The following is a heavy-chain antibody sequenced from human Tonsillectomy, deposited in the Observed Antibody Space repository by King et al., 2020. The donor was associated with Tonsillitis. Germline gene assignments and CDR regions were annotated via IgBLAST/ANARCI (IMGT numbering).Heavy chain of an antibody. V-gene: IGHV4-59*08. CDR2: ISYSGST. J-gene: IGHJ5*01. CDR3: ARFSFWTGYDS. D-gene: IGHD3/OR15-3a*01. CDR1: GGSFSSYY. Sequence: QLQESGPGLVKPSETLSLTCNVSGGSFSSYYWTWIRQPPGKGLEWVGYISYSGSTSYNPSLKSRLSISIDTSKNQFSLKLNSVPTADTAIYYCARFSFWTGYDSWGQGSLVTVSS.